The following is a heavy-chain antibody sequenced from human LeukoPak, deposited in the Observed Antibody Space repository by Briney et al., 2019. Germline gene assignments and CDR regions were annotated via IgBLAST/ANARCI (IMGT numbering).Heavy chain of an antibody. CDR3: ARSIFGVVSKSFDY. V-gene: IGHV4-38-2*01. Sequence: SETLSLTCAVSGYSISSGYYWGWIRQPPGKGLEWIGSIYHGGSTYYNPSLKSRVTISVDTSKNQFSLKLSSVSAADTAVYYCARSIFGVVSKSFDYWGQGTLVTVSS. CDR1: GYSISSGYY. D-gene: IGHD3-3*02. CDR2: IYHGGST. J-gene: IGHJ4*02.